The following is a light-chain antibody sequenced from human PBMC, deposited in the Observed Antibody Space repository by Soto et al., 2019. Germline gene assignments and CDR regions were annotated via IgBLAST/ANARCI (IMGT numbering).Light chain of an antibody. CDR2: RTS. V-gene: IGKV3-15*01. CDR1: QNVAGD. J-gene: IGKJ1*01. CDR3: QEYNGRSS. Sequence: RVTTQSPATLSVSPGERATLSCRASQNVAGDLAWYQQKPGQAPMLLIYRTSTRATGIPSRFSGSGSGTEFTLTISSLQSEDFAVYYGQEYNGRSSFGQGTKVEIK.